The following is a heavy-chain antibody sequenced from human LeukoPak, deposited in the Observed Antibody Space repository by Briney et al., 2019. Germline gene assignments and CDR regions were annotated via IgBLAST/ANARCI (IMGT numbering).Heavy chain of an antibody. J-gene: IGHJ6*03. Sequence: SETLSLACTVSGGSINSYYWNWIRQPPGKGLEWIGYIYYSGGTNYNPSLKSRVTIAVDTSKNQFSLKLSSVTAADTAVYYCARRAAAVGTYYMDVWGKGTTVTASS. D-gene: IGHD6-13*01. V-gene: IGHV4-59*01. CDR3: ARRAAAVGTYYMDV. CDR1: GGSINSYY. CDR2: IYYSGGT.